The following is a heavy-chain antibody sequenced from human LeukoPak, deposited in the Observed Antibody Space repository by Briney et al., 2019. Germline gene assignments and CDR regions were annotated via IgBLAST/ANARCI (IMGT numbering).Heavy chain of an antibody. CDR1: GYTFTGYY. D-gene: IGHD6-19*01. CDR3: ARDPYSSGWYKRGTRTEFDY. J-gene: IGHJ4*02. V-gene: IGHV1-2*02. CDR2: INPNSGGT. Sequence: ASVKVSCKASGYTFTGYYMHWVRQAPGQGLEWMGWINPNSGGTNYVQKFQGRVTMTRDTSISTAYMELSRLRSDDTAVYYCARDPYSSGWYKRGTRTEFDYWGQGTLVTVSS.